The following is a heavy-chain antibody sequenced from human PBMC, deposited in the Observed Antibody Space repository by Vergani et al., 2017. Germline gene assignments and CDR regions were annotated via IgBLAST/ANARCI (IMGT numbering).Heavy chain of an antibody. CDR3: AKDLSGVVVPAAIQPSFDY. D-gene: IGHD2-2*02. V-gene: IGHV3-30*06. Sequence: QVQLVESEGGVVQPGRSLTLSCVASGFTFSSHGMHWVRQAPGKGLEWVAVISYDGSNKYYADSVKGRFTISRDNSKNTLYLQMNSLRAEDTAVYYCAKDLSGVVVPAAIQPSFDYWGQGTLVTVSS. CDR2: ISYDGSNK. J-gene: IGHJ4*02. CDR1: GFTFSSHG.